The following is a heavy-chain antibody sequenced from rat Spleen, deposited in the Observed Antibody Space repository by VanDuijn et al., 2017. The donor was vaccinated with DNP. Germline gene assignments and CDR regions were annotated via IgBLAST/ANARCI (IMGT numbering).Heavy chain of an antibody. J-gene: IGHJ2*01. Sequence: EVQLVESGGGLVQPGRSLKVSCAASGFSFSDYNMAWVRQAPKRGLEWVATISYDGKTTFYRDSVKGRFTISRDNAKSILNLQMDSLRSDDTATYYCARWYNSGYYFDYWGQGVMVTVSS. CDR1: GFSFSDYN. V-gene: IGHV5-7*01. CDR3: ARWYNSGYYFDY. CDR2: ISYDGKTT. D-gene: IGHD4-3*01.